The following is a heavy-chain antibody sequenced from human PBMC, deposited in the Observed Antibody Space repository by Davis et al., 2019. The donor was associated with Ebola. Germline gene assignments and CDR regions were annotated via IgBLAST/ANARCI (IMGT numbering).Heavy chain of an antibody. CDR2: INPNSGGT. J-gene: IGHJ3*02. D-gene: IGHD3-10*01. V-gene: IGHV1-2*04. CDR1: GYTFTGYY. Sequence: AASVKVSCKASGYTFTGYYMHWVRQAPGQGLEWMGWINPNSGGTNYAQKFQGWVTMATDTSTSTAYMELRSLRSDDTAVYYCARDGYSITMVQGSKVAFDIWGQGTMVTVSS. CDR3: ARDGYSITMVQGSKVAFDI.